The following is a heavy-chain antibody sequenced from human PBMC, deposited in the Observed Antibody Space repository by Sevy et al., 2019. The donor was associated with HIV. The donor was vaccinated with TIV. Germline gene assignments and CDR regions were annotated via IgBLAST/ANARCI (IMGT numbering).Heavy chain of an antibody. J-gene: IGHJ4*02. D-gene: IGHD5-18*01. CDR2: ISGSGGST. CDR1: GFTFSSYA. V-gene: IGHV3-23*01. Sequence: GGSLRLSCAASGFTFSSYAMSWVRQAPGKGLEWVSAISGSGGSTYYAYSVKGRFTISRNNTKNTLYLQMNSLRAEDTAVYYGANEMSEYSYGYGILPDYWGKGTLVTVSS. CDR3: ANEMSEYSYGYGILPDY.